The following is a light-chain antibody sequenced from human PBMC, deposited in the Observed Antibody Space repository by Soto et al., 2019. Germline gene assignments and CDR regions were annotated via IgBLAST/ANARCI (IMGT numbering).Light chain of an antibody. V-gene: IGKV3D-15*01. CDR2: GAS. CDR3: QQCYDWPPWT. CDR1: QSIKGN. Sequence: EIVLTQSPATLSLSPGETATLSCRASQSIKGNLIWYQQTPGQAPRRLIYGASTRATGTPARFSGSGSGTEFTLTISSLQSEDFAVYYCQQCYDWPPWTFGQGTKIEI. J-gene: IGKJ1*01.